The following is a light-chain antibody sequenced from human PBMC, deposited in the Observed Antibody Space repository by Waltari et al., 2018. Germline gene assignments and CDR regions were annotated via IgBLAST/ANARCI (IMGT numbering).Light chain of an antibody. V-gene: IGKV4-1*01. CDR1: QSVLYSANNRNY. CDR2: WAS. CDR3: QQYYSPFT. J-gene: IGKJ3*01. Sequence: DIVMTQSPDSLAVSLGERAIINCKSSQSVLYSANNRNYLAWYQQKPGQPPKLLIFWASTRESGVPDRFSGSASGTDFTLTISSLQAEDVAVYYCQQYYSPFTFGPGTKVDIK.